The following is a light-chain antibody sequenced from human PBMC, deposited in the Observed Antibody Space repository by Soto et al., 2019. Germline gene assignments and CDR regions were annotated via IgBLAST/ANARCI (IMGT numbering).Light chain of an antibody. CDR3: SSYTSSSTLYV. Sequence: QSVLTQPRSVSGSPGQSITLSCDGSTSDVGAYNLVSWYQQHPGEAPKLMIYDVIKRPSGVPYRFSGSKSGNTASLTISGLQAEDEADYYCSSYTSSSTLYVFGTGTKVTVL. V-gene: IGLV2-11*01. CDR2: DVI. CDR1: TSDVGAYNL. J-gene: IGLJ1*01.